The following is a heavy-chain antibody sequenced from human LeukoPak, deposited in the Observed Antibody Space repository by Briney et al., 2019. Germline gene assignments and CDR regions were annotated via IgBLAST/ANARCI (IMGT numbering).Heavy chain of an antibody. J-gene: IGHJ6*03. Sequence: KPSETLSLTCTVSGGTIYSSSYYWGWIRQPPGKGVEWIGSIYYSGGTYYDPALKSRVTISVDRSKNQFSLKLSSVTAADTAVYYCARLISGRMIIRAGYYYYMDVWGKGTTVTVSS. V-gene: IGHV4-39*01. D-gene: IGHD3-16*01. CDR1: GGTIYSSSYY. CDR3: ARLISGRMIIRAGYYYYMDV. CDR2: IYYSGGT.